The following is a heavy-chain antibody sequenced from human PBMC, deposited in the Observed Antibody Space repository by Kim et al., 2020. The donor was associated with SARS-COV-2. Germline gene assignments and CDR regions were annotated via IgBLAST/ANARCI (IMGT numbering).Heavy chain of an antibody. Sequence: YADPVKGRFTISGDNSKNTLYLQMNSLRAEDTAVYYCAKSTVTTHDAFDIWGQGTMVTVSS. J-gene: IGHJ3*02. D-gene: IGHD4-17*01. V-gene: IGHV3-33*06. CDR3: AKSTVTTHDAFDI.